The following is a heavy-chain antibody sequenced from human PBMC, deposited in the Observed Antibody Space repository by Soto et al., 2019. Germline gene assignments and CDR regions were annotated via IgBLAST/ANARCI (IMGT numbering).Heavy chain of an antibody. J-gene: IGHJ5*02. D-gene: IGHD6-19*01. CDR3: ARVPPIAVAGTSWFDP. CDR2: MNPNSGNT. CDR1: GYAFTSYD. V-gene: IGHV1-8*01. Sequence: ASVKVSCKASGYAFTSYDVSWVRQATGQGLEWMGWMNPNSGNTGYAQKFQGRVTMTRNTSISTAYMELSSLRSEDTAVYYCARVPPIAVAGTSWFDPWGQGTLVTVSS.